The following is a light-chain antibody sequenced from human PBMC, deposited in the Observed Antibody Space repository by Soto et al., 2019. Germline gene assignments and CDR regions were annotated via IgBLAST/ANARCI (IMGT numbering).Light chain of an antibody. CDR2: GVS. CDR1: GTDVGGYNY. CDR3: CSYAGGPEV. Sequence: QSALTQPRSVSGSPGQSVTISCTGTGTDVGGYNYVSWYQQKPGKAPKLIIYGVSRWPSGVPNRFSGSKSGNRASLTISGLQAEDEGDYYCCSYAGGPEVFGTGTKVTVL. J-gene: IGLJ1*01. V-gene: IGLV2-11*01.